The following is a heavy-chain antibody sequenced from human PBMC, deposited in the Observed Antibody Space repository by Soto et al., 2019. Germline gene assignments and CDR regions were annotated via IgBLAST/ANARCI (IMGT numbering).Heavy chain of an antibody. J-gene: IGHJ4*02. Sequence: SETLSLTCTVSCGSISSGDYYWSWIRQPPGKGLEWIGYIYYSGSTYYNPSLKSRVTISVDTSKNQFSLKLSSVTAADTAVYYCARGTMIVVAIDYWGQGTLVTVSS. D-gene: IGHD3-22*01. CDR1: CGSISSGDYY. CDR2: IYYSGST. CDR3: ARGTMIVVAIDY. V-gene: IGHV4-30-4*01.